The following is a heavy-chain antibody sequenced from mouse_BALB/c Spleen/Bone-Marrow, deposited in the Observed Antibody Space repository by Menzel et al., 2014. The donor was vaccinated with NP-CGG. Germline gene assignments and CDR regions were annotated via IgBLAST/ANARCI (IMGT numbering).Heavy chain of an antibody. CDR3: ARSRYYDYY. CDR1: GYTFTDYY. V-gene: IGHV1-26*01. D-gene: IGHD1-1*01. CDR2: INPNNGGT. J-gene: IGHJ2*01. Sequence: EVKVVESGPEPVKPGASVKMSCKASGYTFTDYYMKWVKQSRGKSLEWIGDINPNNGGTSYNQKFKGKATLTVDKSSSTAYMQLNSLTSEDSAVYYCARSRYYDYYWGQGTTLTVSS.